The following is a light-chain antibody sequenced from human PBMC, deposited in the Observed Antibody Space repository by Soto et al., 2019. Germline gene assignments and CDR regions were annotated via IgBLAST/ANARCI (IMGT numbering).Light chain of an antibody. CDR1: QSLRTNS. CDR3: QHYNNWPPWT. J-gene: IGKJ1*01. CDR2: GVY. Sequence: EMVLTQSPGTLSFSLGERATLSFRASQSLRTNSLAWYQQKPGQAPRLLISGVYSRAAGIPDRFSGSGSGTDFTLTIRSLQSEDFAVYYCQHYNNWPPWTFGQGTTVDIK. V-gene: IGKV3-20*01.